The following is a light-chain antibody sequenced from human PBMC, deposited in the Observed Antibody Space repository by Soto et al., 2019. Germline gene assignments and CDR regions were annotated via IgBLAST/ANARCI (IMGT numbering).Light chain of an antibody. CDR3: SSYAGSSNV. Sequence: QSALTQPPSASGSPGQSVTISCTGTTTDVGGYDLVSWYQQHPGKAPKVIIYEVTKRPSGVPDRFFGSKSGSTASLTVSGLQAEDEADYYCSSYAGSSNVFGTGTKLTVL. CDR2: EVT. J-gene: IGLJ1*01. CDR1: TTDVGGYDL. V-gene: IGLV2-8*01.